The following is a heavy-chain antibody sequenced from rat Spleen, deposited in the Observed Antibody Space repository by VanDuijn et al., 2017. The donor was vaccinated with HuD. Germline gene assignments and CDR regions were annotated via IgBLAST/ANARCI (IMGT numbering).Heavy chain of an antibody. Sequence: EVQLVESDGGLVQPGRSLKLSCAASGFTFSDYYMAWVRQAPTKGLEWVATTNYDGSSTYYRDSVKGRFTISRDNARSTLNLHMDSLRSEDTAIYYCTRRGYLSDWYFDFWGPGTMVTVSS. D-gene: IGHD4-4*01. V-gene: IGHV5-29*01. CDR1: GFTFSDYY. CDR3: TRRGYLSDWYFDF. J-gene: IGHJ1*01. CDR2: TNYDGSST.